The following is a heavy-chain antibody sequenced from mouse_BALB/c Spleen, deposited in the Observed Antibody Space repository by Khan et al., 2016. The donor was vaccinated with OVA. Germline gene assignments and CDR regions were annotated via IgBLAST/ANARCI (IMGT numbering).Heavy chain of an antibody. J-gene: IGHJ3*01. Sequence: VELVESGAELAKPGASVKMSCKASGYTFTNYWMHWVKQRPGQGLEWIGYINPSTDYTEYNQKFKDKATLTADKSSSTAYMQLSSLTSEDSAVYYCARRGVYGIFAYWGQGTLVTVSA. CDR1: GYTFTNYW. V-gene: IGHV1-7*01. CDR2: INPSTDYT. CDR3: ARRGVYGIFAY. D-gene: IGHD2-1*01.